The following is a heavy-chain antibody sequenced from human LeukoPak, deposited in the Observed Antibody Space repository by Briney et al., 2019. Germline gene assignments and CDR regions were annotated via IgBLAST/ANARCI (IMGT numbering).Heavy chain of an antibody. J-gene: IGHJ4*02. CDR1: GGSFSGYY. CDR2: INHSGST. CDR3: ARRSYNLSWRSNRYYFDY. V-gene: IGHV4-34*01. Sequence: SETLSLTCAVYGGSFSGYYWSWIRQPPGKGLEWIGEINHSGSTNYNPSFKSRAALSLDTSKNQFSLRLSFVTAADTALYYCARRSYNLSWRSNRYYFDYWGRGTLVTVSS. D-gene: IGHD1-14*01.